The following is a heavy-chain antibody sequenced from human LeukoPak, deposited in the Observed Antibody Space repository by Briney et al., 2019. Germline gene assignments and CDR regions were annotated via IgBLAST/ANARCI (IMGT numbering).Heavy chain of an antibody. Sequence: SETLSLTRAVYGGSFSGYYWSWIRQPPGKGLEWIGEINHSGSTNYNPSLKSRVTISVDTSKNQFSLKLSSVTAADTAVYYCARFSYGLDYWGQGTLVTVSS. D-gene: IGHD5-18*01. V-gene: IGHV4-34*01. CDR1: GGSFSGYY. J-gene: IGHJ4*02. CDR2: INHSGST. CDR3: ARFSYGLDY.